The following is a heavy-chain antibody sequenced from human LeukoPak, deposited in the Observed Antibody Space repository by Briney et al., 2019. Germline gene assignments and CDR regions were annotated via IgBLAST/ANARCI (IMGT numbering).Heavy chain of an antibody. CDR1: GGSISSGGYS. CDR3: ARHGGIRQRFWYFDY. V-gene: IGHV4-30-2*01. Sequence: PSQTLSLTCAVSGGSISSGGYSWSWIRQPPGKGLEWIGEINHSGSTNYNPSLKSRVTISVDTSKNQFSLKLSSVAAADTAVYYCARHGGIRQRFWYFDYWGQGTLVTVSS. CDR2: INHSGST. J-gene: IGHJ4*02. D-gene: IGHD1-26*01.